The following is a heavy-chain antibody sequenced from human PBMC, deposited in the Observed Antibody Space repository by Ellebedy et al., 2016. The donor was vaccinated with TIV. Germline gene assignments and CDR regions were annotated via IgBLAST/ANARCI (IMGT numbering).Heavy chain of an antibody. J-gene: IGHJ6*02. CDR3: ATDGGGYYDKLPFPRYYYYGMDV. D-gene: IGHD3-22*01. Sequence: ASVKVSXXASGYTLTELSMHWVRQAPGKGLEWMGGFDPEDGETIYAQKFQGRVTMTEDTSTDTAYMELSSLRSEDTAVYYCATDGGGYYDKLPFPRYYYYGMDVWGQGTTVTVSS. CDR2: FDPEDGET. V-gene: IGHV1-24*01. CDR1: GYTLTELS.